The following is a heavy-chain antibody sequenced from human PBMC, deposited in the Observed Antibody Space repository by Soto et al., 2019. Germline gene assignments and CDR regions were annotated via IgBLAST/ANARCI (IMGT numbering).Heavy chain of an antibody. D-gene: IGHD1-20*01. CDR3: GRGANMAARYNPMDV. CDR2: INPSVATT. J-gene: IGHJ6*02. V-gene: IGHV1-46*01. CDR1: GYTFTSYY. Sequence: ASVKVSCKTSGYTFTSYYMHWVRQAPGQGLEWVGIINPSVATTSYSQKFQGRLTMTRDTATSTVDMELSSLIAEEKAVCYCGRGANMAARYNPMDVWGQVTPVTVSS.